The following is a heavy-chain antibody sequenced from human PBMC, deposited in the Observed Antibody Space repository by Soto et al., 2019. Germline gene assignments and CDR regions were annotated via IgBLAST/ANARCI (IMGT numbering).Heavy chain of an antibody. D-gene: IGHD3-10*01. CDR2: ISYDGSNK. CDR1: GFTFSSYG. J-gene: IGHJ6*02. CDR3: AKDGLLLWFGESRRGMDV. Sequence: GGSLRLSCAASGFTFSSYGMHWVRQAPGKGLEWVAVISYDGSNKYYADSVKGRFTTSRDNSKNTLYLQMNSLRAEDTAVYYCAKDGLLLWFGESRRGMDVWGQGTTVTVSS. V-gene: IGHV3-30*18.